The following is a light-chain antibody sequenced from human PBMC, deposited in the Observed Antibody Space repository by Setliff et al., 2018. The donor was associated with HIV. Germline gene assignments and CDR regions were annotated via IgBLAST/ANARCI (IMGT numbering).Light chain of an antibody. CDR2: EVS. V-gene: IGLV2-14*01. Sequence: QSVLTQPRSVSGSPGQSVTISCTGTSSDVGGYDYVSWYQQHPDKAPKLMIYEVSNRPSGVSNRFSGSKSGSTASLTISGLQAEDEADYYCNSKTGTITYVFGTGTKVTVL. J-gene: IGLJ1*01. CDR3: NSKTGTITYV. CDR1: SSDVGGYDY.